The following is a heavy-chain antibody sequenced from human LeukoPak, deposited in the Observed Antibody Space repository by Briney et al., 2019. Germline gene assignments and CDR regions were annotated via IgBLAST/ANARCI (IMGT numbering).Heavy chain of an antibody. CDR2: INPNTGGT. D-gene: IGHD3-22*01. Sequence: ASVKVSCRASGYTFTSYDISWVRQAPGQGLEWLGWINPNTGGTNYPQKFQGRVTMTRDTSISTAYMELSSLRSEDTAVYYCARDRGYDNSGYPSGGNWFDPWGQGTLVTVSS. CDR1: GYTFTSYD. J-gene: IGHJ5*02. CDR3: ARDRGYDNSGYPSGGNWFDP. V-gene: IGHV1-2*02.